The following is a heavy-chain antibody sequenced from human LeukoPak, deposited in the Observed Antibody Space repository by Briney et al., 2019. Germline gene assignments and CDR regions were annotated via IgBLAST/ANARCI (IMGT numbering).Heavy chain of an antibody. Sequence: KPSETLSLTCTVSGGPINSSSSYWAWLRQPPGKGLEWIGSVFYSGKTYYNTSLQSRVSVSVDTSKNRFSLKLTSVTAADTAVYFCARDARPLLSKFKNWFDPWGQGTLVTVSS. CDR2: VFYSGKT. J-gene: IGHJ5*02. V-gene: IGHV4-39*07. CDR1: GGPINSSSSY. CDR3: ARDARPLLSKFKNWFDP.